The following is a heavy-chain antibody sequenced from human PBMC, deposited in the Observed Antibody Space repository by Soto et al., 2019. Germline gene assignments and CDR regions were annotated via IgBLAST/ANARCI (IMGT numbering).Heavy chain of an antibody. CDR2: ITPFNGDV. V-gene: IGHV1-45*02. Sequence: QMQLVQSGAEVKKPGSSVTVSCKALGNTFTYRYLPWVRQAPGQALEWMGWITPFNGDVHYAQKFQERVTITRDRSINTADMRMSSLRSEYTAMYYCASGGAGSGPFTWELPDHWGQGTLVTVSS. CDR1: GNTFTYRY. D-gene: IGHD1-26*01. J-gene: IGHJ4*02. CDR3: ASGGAGSGPFTWELPDH.